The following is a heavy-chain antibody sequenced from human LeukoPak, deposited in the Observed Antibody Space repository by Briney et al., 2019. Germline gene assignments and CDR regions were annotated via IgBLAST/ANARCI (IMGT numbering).Heavy chain of an antibody. V-gene: IGHV3-23*01. D-gene: IGHD5-12*01. Sequence: GGSLRLSCAASGFTFSSYAMSWVRQAPGKGLEWVSAISGSGGSTYYADSVKGRFTISRDNSKNTLYLQMNSLRAEDTAVYYGAKEGNMVATIRGDFDYGAQGPLVTVSP. CDR2: ISGSGGST. J-gene: IGHJ4*02. CDR3: AKEGNMVATIRGDFDY. CDR1: GFTFSSYA.